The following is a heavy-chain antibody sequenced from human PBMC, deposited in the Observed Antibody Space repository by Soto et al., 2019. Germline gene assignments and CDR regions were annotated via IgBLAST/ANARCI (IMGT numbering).Heavy chain of an antibody. CDR3: ARDLYYVVWSGYSRRAFDI. D-gene: IGHD3-3*01. V-gene: IGHV1-69*06. CDR2: IIPIFGTA. CDR1: GGTFSSYA. J-gene: IGHJ3*02. Sequence: SVNVSCKASGGTFSSYAISWVRQAPGQGLEWMGGIIPIFGTANYAQKFQGRVTITADKSTSTAYMELSSLRSEDTAVYYCARDLYYVVWSGYSRRAFDIWGQGPMVTV.